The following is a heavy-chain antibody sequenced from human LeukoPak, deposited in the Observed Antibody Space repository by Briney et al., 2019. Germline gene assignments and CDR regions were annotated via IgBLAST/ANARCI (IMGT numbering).Heavy chain of an antibody. J-gene: IGHJ5*02. Sequence: GASVKVSCKASGYTFTGYYMHWVRQAPGQGLEWMGWINPNSGGTNYAQKFQGRVTMTRDTSISTAYMELSRLRSDDTAVYYCARGGPYDSSGYYDWFDPWGQGTLVTVSS. CDR2: INPNSGGT. CDR3: ARGGPYDSSGYYDWFDP. CDR1: GYTFTGYY. V-gene: IGHV1-2*02. D-gene: IGHD3-22*01.